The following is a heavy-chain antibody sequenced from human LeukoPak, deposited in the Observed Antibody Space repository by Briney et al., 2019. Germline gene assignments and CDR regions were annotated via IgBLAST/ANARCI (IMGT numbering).Heavy chain of an antibody. D-gene: IGHD1-26*01. CDR3: AKDFAVVGASSFDY. Sequence: PGGSLRLSCAASGFNFSTYGMHWVRQAPGKGLEWVAVISYDGHYKYYSDSVKGRFTISRDNSKNTLYVQMNSLREEDTAVYYCAKDFAVVGASSFDYWGQGTLVTVSS. CDR1: GFNFSTYG. V-gene: IGHV3-30*18. J-gene: IGHJ4*02. CDR2: ISYDGHYK.